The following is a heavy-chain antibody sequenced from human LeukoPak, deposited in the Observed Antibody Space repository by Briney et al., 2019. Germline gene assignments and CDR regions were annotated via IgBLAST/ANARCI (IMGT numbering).Heavy chain of an antibody. Sequence: SETLSLTCAVYSGSFSGYYWSWIRQPPGKGLEWIGEINHSGNSNYNPSLKGRVTISVDTSKNQFSLKLNSVTAADTAVYYCARGTNRPRYYYYYYYMDVWGKGTTVTVSS. CDR2: INHSGNS. D-gene: IGHD6-6*01. CDR3: ARGTNRPRYYYYYYYMDV. CDR1: SGSFSGYY. J-gene: IGHJ6*03. V-gene: IGHV4-34*01.